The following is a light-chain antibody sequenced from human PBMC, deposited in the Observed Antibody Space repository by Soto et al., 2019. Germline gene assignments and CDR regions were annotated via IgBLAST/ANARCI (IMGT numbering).Light chain of an antibody. V-gene: IGKV3-15*01. Sequence: MVMTQSPATLSVSAGERATLSCRASQSVSSNLAWYQQKPGQAPRLLIYGASTRATGIPARFSGSGSGTEFTLTISSLQSEDFAVYYCQQYNNWPPCTFGQGTKVDIK. CDR1: QSVSSN. J-gene: IGKJ1*01. CDR3: QQYNNWPPCT. CDR2: GAS.